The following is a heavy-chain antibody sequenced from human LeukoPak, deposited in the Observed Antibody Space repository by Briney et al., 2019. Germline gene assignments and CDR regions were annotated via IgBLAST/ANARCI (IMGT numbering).Heavy chain of an antibody. J-gene: IGHJ4*01. D-gene: IGHD6-19*01. CDR2: ISGNSGSI. Sequence: GGSVRLSCAASGFTFDDYAMHWVRHAPGKGLEWVSGISGNSGSIGYADSVKGRFTISRDNAKNSLYLQMNSLRAEDTALYYCAKDIGDSSGWDYWGHGTLVTVSS. CDR1: GFTFDDYA. CDR3: AKDIGDSSGWDY. V-gene: IGHV3-9*01.